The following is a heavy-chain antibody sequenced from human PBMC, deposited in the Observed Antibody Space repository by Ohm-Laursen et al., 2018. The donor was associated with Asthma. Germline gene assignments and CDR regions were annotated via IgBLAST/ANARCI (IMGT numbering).Heavy chain of an antibody. J-gene: IGHJ6*02. V-gene: IGHV3-23*01. D-gene: IGHD2-2*03. CDR1: GFTFSSYA. Sequence: SLRLSCTASGFTFSSYAMSWVRQAPGKGLEWVSAISGSGGSTYYADSVKGRFTISRDNSKNTLYLQMNSLRAEDTAVYYCAKDGYCSSTSCYAPYYGMDVWGQGTTVTVSS. CDR2: ISGSGGST. CDR3: AKDGYCSSTSCYAPYYGMDV.